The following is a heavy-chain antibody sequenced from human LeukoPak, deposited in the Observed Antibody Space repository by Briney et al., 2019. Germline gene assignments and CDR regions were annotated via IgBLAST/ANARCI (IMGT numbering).Heavy chain of an antibody. V-gene: IGHV1-2*02. D-gene: IGHD1-26*01. CDR2: INPNSGGT. CDR1: GYTFTGYY. Sequence: ASVKVSCKASGYTFTGYYMHWVRQAPGQGLEWMGWINPNSGGTNYAQKFQGRVTMTRDTSISTAYMELSRLRSDDTAVYYCAREALKYLSALDYWGQGTLVTVSS. CDR3: AREALKYLSALDY. J-gene: IGHJ4*02.